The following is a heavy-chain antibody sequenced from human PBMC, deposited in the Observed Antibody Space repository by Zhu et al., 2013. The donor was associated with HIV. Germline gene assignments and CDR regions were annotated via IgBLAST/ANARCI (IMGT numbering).Heavy chain of an antibody. CDR1: GYSFSKYG. V-gene: IGHV1-18*01. CDR3: SRDVRRSAGYFDDSRGYSFDY. CDR2: NSAYNGNT. J-gene: IGHJ4*02. Sequence: QVQLVQSGAEVKKPGASMKVSCKASGYSFSKYGISWVRQAPGQGLEWMGWNSAYNGNTEYAQKFQDRVTMTTDTSTSTAYMELRSLRSDDTAVYYCSRDVRRSAGYFDDSRGYSFDYWGQGTLITVSS. D-gene: IGHD3-22*01.